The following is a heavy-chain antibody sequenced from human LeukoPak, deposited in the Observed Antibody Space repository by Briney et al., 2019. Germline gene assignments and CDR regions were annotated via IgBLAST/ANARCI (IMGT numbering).Heavy chain of an antibody. J-gene: IGHJ4*02. Sequence: GGSLRLSCAASGFTFSSYAMHWVRQAPGKGLEWVAVISYDGSNKYYADSVKGRFTISRDNSKNTLYLQMNSLRAEDTAVYYCARDWSSNWNSVRFDYWGQGTLVTVSS. CDR1: GFTFSSYA. V-gene: IGHV3-30-3*01. D-gene: IGHD1-1*01. CDR3: ARDWSSNWNSVRFDY. CDR2: ISYDGSNK.